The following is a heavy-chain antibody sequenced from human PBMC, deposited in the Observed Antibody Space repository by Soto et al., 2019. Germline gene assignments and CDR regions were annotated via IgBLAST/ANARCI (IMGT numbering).Heavy chain of an antibody. J-gene: IGHJ2*01. CDR1: GYALTDLS. CDR2: IIPIFGTA. D-gene: IGHD1-26*01. CDR3: ARGGSLYWYFDL. Sequence: SVKVSCKVSGYALTDLSMHWVRQAPGKGLEWMGGIIPIFGTANYAQKFQGRVTITADESTSTAYMELSSLRSEDTAVYYCARGGSLYWYFDLWGRGTXVTVSS. V-gene: IGHV1-69*13.